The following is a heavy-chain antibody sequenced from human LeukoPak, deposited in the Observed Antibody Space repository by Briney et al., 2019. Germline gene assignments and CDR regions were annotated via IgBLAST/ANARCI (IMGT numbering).Heavy chain of an antibody. CDR3: ARGPPLRKYYYYMDV. CDR2: INPNNGGT. Sequence: ASVKVSCKASGYIFTDYYIHWIRQAPGQGLEWMGWINPNNGGTNSAQKFQGRVTMTRDTSIDTAYMELSSLRSEDTAVYYCARGPPLRKYYYYMDVWGKGTTVIVS. J-gene: IGHJ6*03. CDR1: GYIFTDYY. D-gene: IGHD4-17*01. V-gene: IGHV1-2*02.